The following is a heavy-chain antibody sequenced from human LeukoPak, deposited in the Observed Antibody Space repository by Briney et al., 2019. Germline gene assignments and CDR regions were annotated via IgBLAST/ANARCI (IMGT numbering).Heavy chain of an antibody. CDR3: ARGRGTTGIPTRNHAFDT. CDR2: ISTSSSYI. V-gene: IGHV3-21*01. CDR1: GFIFSSYC. D-gene: IGHD4-17*01. J-gene: IGHJ3*02. Sequence: GGSLRLSCAAPGFIFSSYCMNWVRQAPGKGLEWVSSISTSSSYIYYADSVKGRFTISRDNAKNSLYLQMNSLRAEDTAVYYCARGRGTTGIPTRNHAFDTWGQGTMVTVSS.